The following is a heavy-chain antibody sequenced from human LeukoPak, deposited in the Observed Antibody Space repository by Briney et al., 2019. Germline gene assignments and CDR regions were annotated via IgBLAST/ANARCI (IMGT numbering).Heavy chain of an antibody. CDR2: ISGSGGST. CDR3: AKDRAGLGHFDY. Sequence: GGSLRLSCEASGFTFSSYAMSWVRQAPGKGLEWVSAISGSGGSTYYADSVKGRFTISRDNSKNTLYLQMNSLRAEDTAVYYCAKDRAGLGHFDYWGQGTLVTVSS. J-gene: IGHJ4*02. V-gene: IGHV3-23*01. CDR1: GFTFSSYA. D-gene: IGHD6-19*01.